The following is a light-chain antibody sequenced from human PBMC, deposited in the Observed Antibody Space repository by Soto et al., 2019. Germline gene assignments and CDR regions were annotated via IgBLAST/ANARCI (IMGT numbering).Light chain of an antibody. V-gene: IGKV1-5*01. CDR1: QSISSW. CDR3: QQYNSYPVT. Sequence: DIQMTQSPSTLSASVGDRVTITCRASQSISSWLAWYKQRPGRAPEGLIYDASSLESGVPSRFSGSGSGTEFTLTISSLQPDDFATYYCQQYNSYPVTFGGGTKVEIK. J-gene: IGKJ4*01. CDR2: DAS.